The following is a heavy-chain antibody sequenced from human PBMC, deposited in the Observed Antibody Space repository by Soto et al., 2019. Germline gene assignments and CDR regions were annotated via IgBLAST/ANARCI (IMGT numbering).Heavy chain of an antibody. CDR2: VDHSGRT. D-gene: IGHD3-10*01. CDR1: GYSINSDYY. CDR3: AKKGYFPSGKINLFDS. J-gene: IGHJ4*02. Sequence: SETLSLTCAVSGYSINSDYYWGWIRQPPGKGLEWIGSVDHSGRTYYSPSLRSRLTIFIDTSKNQFSLRLTSVTAADTAMYFCAKKGYFPSGKINLFDSWGPGTLVTVSS. V-gene: IGHV4-38-2*01.